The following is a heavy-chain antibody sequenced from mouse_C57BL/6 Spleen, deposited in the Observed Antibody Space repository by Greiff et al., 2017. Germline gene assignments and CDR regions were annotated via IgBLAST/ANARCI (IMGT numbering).Heavy chain of an antibody. CDR1: GYTFTDYY. J-gene: IGHJ2*01. CDR3: AKITTVPYDFDY. D-gene: IGHD1-1*01. Sequence: EVQLQQSGPELVKPGASVKISCKASGYTFTDYYMNWVKQSHGKSLEWIGDINPNNGGTSYNQKFKGKATLTVDKSSSTAYMELRSLTSEDSAVYYCAKITTVPYDFDYWGQGTTLTVSS. CDR2: INPNNGGT. V-gene: IGHV1-26*01.